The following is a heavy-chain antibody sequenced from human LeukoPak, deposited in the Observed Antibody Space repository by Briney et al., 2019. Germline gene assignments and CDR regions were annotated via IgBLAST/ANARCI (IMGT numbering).Heavy chain of an antibody. CDR3: ARHGIVDSSRKYHFDY. J-gene: IGHJ4*02. Sequence: PSETLSLTCSVSGGSISTYYWSRIRQPPGRGLEWIGYIHYSGSTNYNPSLKSRVTISLDTSKSQFSLELSSVTAADTAVYYCARHGIVDSSRKYHFDYWGQGTLVTVSS. D-gene: IGHD6-13*01. CDR1: GGSISTYY. V-gene: IGHV4-59*08. CDR2: IHYSGST.